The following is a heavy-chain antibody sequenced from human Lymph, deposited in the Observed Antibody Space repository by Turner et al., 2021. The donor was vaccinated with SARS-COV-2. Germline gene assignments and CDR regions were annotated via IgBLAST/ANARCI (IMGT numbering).Heavy chain of an antibody. J-gene: IGHJ6*02. V-gene: IGHV3-9*01. CDR2: ISWNSGSI. CDR3: AKGRRFGMDV. CDR1: GFTFDEYV. Sequence: EVQLVESGGGLVQRGRSLRLSCAASGFTFDEYVMHWVRQAPGKGLEWVSGISWNSGSIGYADSVKGRFTISRDNAKNSMYLQMNSLRAEDTALYYCAKGRRFGMDVWGQGTTVTVSS.